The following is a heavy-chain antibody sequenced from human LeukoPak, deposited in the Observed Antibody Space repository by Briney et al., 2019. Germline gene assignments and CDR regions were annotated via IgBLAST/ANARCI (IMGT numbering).Heavy chain of an antibody. CDR1: GFTFNNYW. V-gene: IGHV3-74*01. CDR2: INSDASTT. Sequence: PGGSLRLSCAASGFTFNNYWMHRVRQAPGKGLVWVSRINSDASTTNYVDSVKGRFTMSRDNAKNTLYLQTNSLRAEDTAVYHRASGSSGWYGEIWGQGTLVTVTS. J-gene: IGHJ4*02. D-gene: IGHD6-19*01. CDR3: ASGSSGWYGEI.